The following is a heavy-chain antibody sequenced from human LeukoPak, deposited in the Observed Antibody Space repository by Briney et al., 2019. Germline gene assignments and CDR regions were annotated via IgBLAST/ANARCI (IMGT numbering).Heavy chain of an antibody. V-gene: IGHV1-18*01. CDR1: GYTFTTYA. J-gene: IGHJ2*01. CDR2: ISAYNGDT. D-gene: IGHD3-10*01. CDR3: ARDYFGSRGYFDF. Sequence: ASVKVSCKASGYTFTTYAMNWVRQAPGQGLEWMGWISAYNGDTNSVKKFQDRVAMTTDTSTSTAYMELRNLRSDDTAVYYCARDYFGSRGYFDFWGRGTLVTVSS.